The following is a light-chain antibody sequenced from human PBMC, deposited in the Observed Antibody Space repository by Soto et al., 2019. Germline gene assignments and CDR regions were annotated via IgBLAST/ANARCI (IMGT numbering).Light chain of an antibody. J-gene: IGLJ2*01. V-gene: IGLV2-23*02. Sequence: QSALTQPASVSGSPGQSITISCTGTSSDVGSHNLVSWYQQHPGKAPKVMIYEDSKRPSGVSDRFSGSKSDNTASLTISGLQAEDEADYYCCSSVSSNTFDVVFGGGTKLTVL. CDR1: SSDVGSHNL. CDR2: EDS. CDR3: CSSVSSNTFDVV.